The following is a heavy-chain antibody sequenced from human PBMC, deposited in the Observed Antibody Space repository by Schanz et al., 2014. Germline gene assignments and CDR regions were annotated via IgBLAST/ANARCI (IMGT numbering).Heavy chain of an antibody. CDR2: ISHDGTT. D-gene: IGHD3-10*01. Sequence: QVQLQQWGAGLLKPSETLSLICVINGGSFSAYHWSWLRQSPGKGPEWIGEISHDGTTNYNPSLKSRVTISGDTSKNQFSLNLTSVTAADTAVYYCASRRRVGISMVRGILKGWFDPWGQGTLVTVSS. J-gene: IGHJ5*02. CDR1: GGSFSAYH. CDR3: ASRRRVGISMVRGILKGWFDP. V-gene: IGHV4-34*02.